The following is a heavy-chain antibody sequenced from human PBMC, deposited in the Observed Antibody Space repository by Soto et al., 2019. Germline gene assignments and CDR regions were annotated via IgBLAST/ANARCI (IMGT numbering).Heavy chain of an antibody. CDR1: GGTFSSYA. V-gene: IGHV1-69*10. Sequence: ASVKVSCKASGGTFSSYAISWVRQAPGQGLEWMGGIIPILGIANYAQKFQGRVTITADKSTSTAYMELSSLRSEDTAVYYCARVLAKWRGYDFWSGYFDYWGQGTLVTVSS. CDR2: IIPILGIA. J-gene: IGHJ4*02. D-gene: IGHD3-3*01. CDR3: ARVLAKWRGYDFWSGYFDY.